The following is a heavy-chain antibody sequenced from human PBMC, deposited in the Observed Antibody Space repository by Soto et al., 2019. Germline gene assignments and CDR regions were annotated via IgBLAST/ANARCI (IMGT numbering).Heavy chain of an antibody. CDR1: GGSFSGYY. CDR2: INHSGST. V-gene: IGHV4-34*01. Sequence: PSETLSLTCAVYGGSFSGYYWNWIRQPPGKGLEWIGEINHSGSTNYNPSLKSRVTISVDTSNNQFSLKLSSVTAADTAVYYCARGIGYNYGYFDYRGQGTLVT. CDR3: ARGIGYNYGYFDY. D-gene: IGHD5-18*01. J-gene: IGHJ4*02.